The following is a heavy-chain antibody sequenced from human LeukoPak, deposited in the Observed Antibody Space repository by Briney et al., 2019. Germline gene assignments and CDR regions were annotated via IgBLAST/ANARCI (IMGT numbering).Heavy chain of an antibody. J-gene: IGHJ3*02. CDR2: ISYDGSNK. Sequence: GRSLRLSCAASGFTFSSYGMHWVRQAPGKGLEWVAVISYDGSNKYYADSVKGRFTISRDNSKNTLYLQMNSLRAEDTAVYYCARDTCSSTSCYSAGAFDIWGQGTMVTVSS. D-gene: IGHD2-2*01. CDR3: ARDTCSSTSCYSAGAFDI. CDR1: GFTFSSYG. V-gene: IGHV3-30*03.